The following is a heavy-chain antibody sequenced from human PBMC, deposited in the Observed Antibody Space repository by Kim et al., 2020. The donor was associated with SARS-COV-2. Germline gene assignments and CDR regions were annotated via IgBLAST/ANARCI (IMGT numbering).Heavy chain of an antibody. CDR2: IFSNGGGN. CDR1: GFSFSDYA. J-gene: IGHJ6*02. D-gene: IGHD3-3*01. CDR3: VKGVYPDFYGMDV. V-gene: IGHV3-64D*06. Sequence: GGSLRLSCAASGFSFSDYAMHWVRQAPGKGLQCVSVIFSNGGGNYYADSVKGGFTISRDNFKNTLSLQMSSLRVEDTAVYFCVKGVYPDFYGMDVWGQGTAVIVSS.